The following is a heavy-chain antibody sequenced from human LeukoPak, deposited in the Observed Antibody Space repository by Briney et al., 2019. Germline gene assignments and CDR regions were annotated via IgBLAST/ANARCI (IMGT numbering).Heavy chain of an antibody. J-gene: IGHJ4*02. CDR3: ARVQYYYDSSGYLLPGYFDY. V-gene: IGHV4-59*01. Sequence: KPSETLSLTCTVSGGSIGSYYWSWIRQPPGKGLEWIGYIYYSGSTNYNPSLKSRVTISVDTSKNQFSLKLSSVTAADTAVYYCARVQYYYDSSGYLLPGYFDYWGQGTLVTVSS. D-gene: IGHD3-22*01. CDR2: IYYSGST. CDR1: GGSIGSYY.